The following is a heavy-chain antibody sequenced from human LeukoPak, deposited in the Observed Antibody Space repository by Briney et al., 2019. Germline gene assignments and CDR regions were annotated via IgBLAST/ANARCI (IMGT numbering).Heavy chain of an antibody. CDR2: INWVGDTS. D-gene: IGHD3-3*01. Sequence: PGGSLRLSCAASGFTFDDYAMHWVRQAPGKGLQWISSINWVGDTSSYADSVKGRFTVSRDNSKNTLYLQMNSLRAEDTAVYYCAKTRIVLRFLEWAGDYWGQGTLVTVSS. CDR3: AKTRIVLRFLEWAGDY. V-gene: IGHV3-43D*03. J-gene: IGHJ4*02. CDR1: GFTFDDYA.